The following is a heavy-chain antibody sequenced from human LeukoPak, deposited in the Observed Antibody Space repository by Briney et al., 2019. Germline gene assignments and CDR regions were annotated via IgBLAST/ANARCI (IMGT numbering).Heavy chain of an antibody. D-gene: IGHD2-2*01. CDR1: GFTFSTYT. J-gene: IGHJ4*02. V-gene: IGHV3-21*06. CDR3: ARRYCSTTTCDAFDN. CDR2: ISISDAYT. Sequence: GGSLRLSCAASGFTFSTYTMGWVRQAPGKGLGWVSSISISDAYTYYADSVKGRFTISRDNAKNSLYLQMNSLRAEDTAVYYCARRYCSTTTCDAFDNWGQGTLVTVSS.